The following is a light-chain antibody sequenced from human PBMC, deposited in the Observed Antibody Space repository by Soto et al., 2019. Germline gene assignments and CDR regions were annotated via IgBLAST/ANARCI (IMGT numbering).Light chain of an antibody. Sequence: ETVLTQSAAALSVSPGERVIISCRASQSVSTNLAWYQQRPGQPPRLLIYDASTGATDTPPRISGSGSGTEFPLTISSLQSEDSAVYYCQQYNNWPRTFGQGTKLEIK. CDR3: QQYNNWPRT. CDR2: DAS. V-gene: IGKV3-15*01. J-gene: IGKJ2*01. CDR1: QSVSTN.